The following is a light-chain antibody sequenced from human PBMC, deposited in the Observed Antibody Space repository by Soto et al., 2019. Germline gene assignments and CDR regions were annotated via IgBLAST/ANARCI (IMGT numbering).Light chain of an antibody. CDR2: DAS. Sequence: IQITHSPSPPSPSLRDKETKTCRASQSISSWLAWYQQKPGKAPKLLIYDASSLESGVPSRFSGSGSGTEFTLTISSLQPDDFATYYCQQYNSYCTFGQGTRLEIK. CDR1: QSISSW. V-gene: IGKV1-5*01. CDR3: QQYNSYCT. J-gene: IGKJ5*01.